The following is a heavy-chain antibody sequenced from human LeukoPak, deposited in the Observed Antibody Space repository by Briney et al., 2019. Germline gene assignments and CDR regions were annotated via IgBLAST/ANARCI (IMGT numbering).Heavy chain of an antibody. CDR2: VGGGAGTP. CDR1: GFTFSDYG. D-gene: IGHD5-12*01. J-gene: IGHJ4*02. Sequence: GGSLRLSCAASGFTFSDYGMSWVRQAPGKGLEWVSAVGGGAGTPYYADSVKGRFTISRDNSKNTLSLQMNSLRAEDTAIYYCAKDPYRASSGLVDYWGQGTLVTVSS. V-gene: IGHV3-23*01. CDR3: AKDPYRASSGLVDY.